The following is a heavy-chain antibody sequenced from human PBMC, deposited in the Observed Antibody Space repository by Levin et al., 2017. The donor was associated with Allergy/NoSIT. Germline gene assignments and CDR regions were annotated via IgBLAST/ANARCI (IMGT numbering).Heavy chain of an antibody. V-gene: IGHV5-51*01. J-gene: IGHJ5*02. CDR2: IYLRDSDT. CDR3: TIFAPRGDYSGS. CDR1: RYTLTNFW. Sequence: GGSLRLSCEVSRYTLTNFWIGWVRQMPGKGLDLLGMIYLRDSDTRYSPSFQGHVTTSVDKSISTAYLHWSSLKASATAIFFCTIFAPRGDYSGSWGQGTLVTVSS. D-gene: IGHD5-12*01.